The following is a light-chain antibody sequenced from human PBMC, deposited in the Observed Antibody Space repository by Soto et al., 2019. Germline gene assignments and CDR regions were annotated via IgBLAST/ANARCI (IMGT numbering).Light chain of an antibody. CDR3: QQYGNSPRYT. CDR1: QSVSSSY. CDR2: GAS. Sequence: EIVLTQSPGTLSLSPGERATLSCRASQSVSSSYLAWYQQKPGQAPRLLIYGASSRASGIPDRFSGTGSGTDFTLTISRLEPEDFAVYYCQQYGNSPRYTFGQGPKLEIK. V-gene: IGKV3-20*01. J-gene: IGKJ2*01.